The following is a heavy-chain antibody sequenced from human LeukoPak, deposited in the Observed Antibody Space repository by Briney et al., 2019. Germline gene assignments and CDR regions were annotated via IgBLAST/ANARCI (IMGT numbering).Heavy chain of an antibody. Sequence: PSETLSLTCTVSGGSISSYYWSWIRQPPGKGLEWIGYIYYSGSTNYNPSLKSRVTISVDTSKNQFSLKLSSVTAADTAVYYCAREEGGIYSSGYYYKTWGQGTLVTVSS. CDR1: GGSISSYY. V-gene: IGHV4-59*01. D-gene: IGHD3-22*01. CDR3: AREEGGIYSSGYYYKT. J-gene: IGHJ5*02. CDR2: IYYSGST.